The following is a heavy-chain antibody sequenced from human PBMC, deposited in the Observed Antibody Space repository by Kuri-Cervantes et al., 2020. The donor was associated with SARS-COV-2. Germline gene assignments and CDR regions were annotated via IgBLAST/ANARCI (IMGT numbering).Heavy chain of an antibody. V-gene: IGHV3-21*01. CDR2: ISSSSSYI. CDR3: ARDPPSMIVPLGAFDI. CDR1: GFTFSSYS. J-gene: IGHJ3*02. D-gene: IGHD3-22*01. Sequence: GESLKISCAASGFTFSSYSMNWVRQAPGKGLEWVSSISSSSSYIYYADSVKGRFTISRDNAKNPLYLQMNSLRAEDTAVYYCARDPPSMIVPLGAFDIWGQGTMVTVSS.